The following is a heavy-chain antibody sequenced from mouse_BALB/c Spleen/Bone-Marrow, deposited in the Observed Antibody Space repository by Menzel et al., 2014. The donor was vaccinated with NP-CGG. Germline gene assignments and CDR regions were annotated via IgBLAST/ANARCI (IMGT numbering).Heavy chain of an antibody. D-gene: IGHD1-1*01. CDR2: IFPGTGTT. Sequence: VKVVESGAELVKPGASVKLSCKPSGYTFTNYWIQWVKQRPGQGLGWIGEIFPGTGTTYYYEKFKGKATLTIDTSSSTAYMQLSSLTSEDSAVYFCARHYYGSSDAMDYWGQGTSVTVSS. CDR3: ARHYYGSSDAMDY. J-gene: IGHJ4*01. V-gene: IGHV1S132*01. CDR1: GYTFTNYW.